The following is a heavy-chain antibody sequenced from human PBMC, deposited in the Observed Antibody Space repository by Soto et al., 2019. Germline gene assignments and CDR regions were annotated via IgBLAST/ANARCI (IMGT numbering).Heavy chain of an antibody. V-gene: IGHV1-46*01. CDR2: INPSGGST. CDR1: GYTFTNYY. CDR3: AKDQWSTMIVVVIMVPGAFDI. J-gene: IGHJ3*02. D-gene: IGHD3-22*01. Sequence: ASVKVSCKASGYTFTNYYVHWVRQAPGQGPEWMGVINPSGGSTRDAQKFQGRVTMTRDTSTSTVHMELSSLRSEDTAVYYCAKDQWSTMIVVVIMVPGAFDIWGQGTMVTVSS.